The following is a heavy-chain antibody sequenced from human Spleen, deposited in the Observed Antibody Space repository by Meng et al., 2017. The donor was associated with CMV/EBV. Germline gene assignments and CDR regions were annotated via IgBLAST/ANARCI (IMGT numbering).Heavy chain of an antibody. J-gene: IGHJ5*02. CDR3: ARDHDIVVSGWFDP. Sequence: ASGGTFSSLGITWVRQAPGQGLEWMGGTIPIFGTTNFAQKFQGRVTITTDESTSTAYMELGGLRSEDTAVYFCARDHDIVVSGWFDPWGQGTLVTVSS. CDR1: GGTFSSLG. CDR2: TIPIFGTT. D-gene: IGHD2-2*01. V-gene: IGHV1-69*05.